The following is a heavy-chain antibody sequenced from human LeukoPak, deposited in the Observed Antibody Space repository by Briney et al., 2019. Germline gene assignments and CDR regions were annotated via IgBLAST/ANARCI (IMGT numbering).Heavy chain of an antibody. J-gene: IGHJ4*02. CDR3: AREGSGWYSVSWYYFDY. D-gene: IGHD6-19*01. CDR1: GFTFSSYA. CDR2: ISGSGGST. V-gene: IGHV3-23*01. Sequence: GGSLRLSCAASGFTFSSYAMSWVRQAPGKGLEWVSAISGSGGSTYYADSVKGRFTISRDNSKNTLYLQMNSLRAEDTAVYYCAREGSGWYSVSWYYFDYWGQGTLVTVSS.